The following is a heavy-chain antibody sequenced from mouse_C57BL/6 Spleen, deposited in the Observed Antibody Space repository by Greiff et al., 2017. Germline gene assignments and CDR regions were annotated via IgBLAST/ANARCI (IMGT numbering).Heavy chain of an antibody. CDR3: ARAYSKGAMDY. CDR1: GYTFTSYW. V-gene: IGHV1-72*01. D-gene: IGHD2-5*01. CDR2: IDPYSGGT. J-gene: IGHJ4*01. Sequence: VQLQQPGAELVKPGASVKMSCKASGYTFTSYWMHWVKQRPGRGLEWIGRIDPYSGGTKYNEKFKSKATLTVDKPSSTAYMQLSSLTSEDSAVYYCARAYSKGAMDYWGQGTSVTVSS.